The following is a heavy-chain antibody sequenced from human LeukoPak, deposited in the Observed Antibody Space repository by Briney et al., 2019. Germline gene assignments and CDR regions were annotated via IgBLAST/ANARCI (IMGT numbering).Heavy chain of an antibody. Sequence: SETLSLTCTVSGDSISNYYWSWIRQPAGKGLEWIGRIYTSGSTNYNPSLKSRLTMSVDTSKNQFSLKLSSVTAADTATYYCARDSRSSPIWYFDLWGRGTLVTVSS. CDR2: IYTSGST. CDR1: GDSISNYY. J-gene: IGHJ2*01. CDR3: ARDSRSSPIWYFDL. D-gene: IGHD6-6*01. V-gene: IGHV4-4*07.